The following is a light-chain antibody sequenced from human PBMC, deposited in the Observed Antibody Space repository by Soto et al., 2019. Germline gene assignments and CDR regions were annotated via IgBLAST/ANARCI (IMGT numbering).Light chain of an antibody. J-gene: IGKJ1*01. CDR1: QTVSSNF. V-gene: IGKV3-20*01. CDR3: QQYDSSVWT. CDR2: GAF. Sequence: EIVLTQSPDTLSLSPGERATLSCRASQTVSSNFLAWYQQKPGQAPRLLIHGAFSRATGVPDRFSGGGSGPDFTLTISRLEPEDFAVYYCQQYDSSVWTFGQGTKVEVK.